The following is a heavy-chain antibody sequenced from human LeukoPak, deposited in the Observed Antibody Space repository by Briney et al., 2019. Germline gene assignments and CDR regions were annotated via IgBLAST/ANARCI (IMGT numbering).Heavy chain of an antibody. CDR3: ARAANRVDFFDS. CDR1: GFLFGGHA. V-gene: IGHV3-21*06. J-gene: IGHJ4*02. CDR2: IHSSATYI. D-gene: IGHD7-27*01. Sequence: GGTLRLSCAASGFLFGGHAMVWIRQAPGKGLECVSSIHSSATYITYADSVRGRFIISRDNDKNSLFLDMNDLRAEDAAVYYWARAANRVDFFDSWGEGTLVAVSS.